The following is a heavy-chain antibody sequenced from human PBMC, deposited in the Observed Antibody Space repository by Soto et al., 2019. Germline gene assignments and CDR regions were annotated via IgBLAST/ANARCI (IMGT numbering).Heavy chain of an antibody. J-gene: IGHJ4*02. V-gene: IGHV4-4*02. CDR2: IYRTGST. D-gene: IGHD1-7*01. Sequence: QVQLQESGPGLVKPSGTLSLTCAVSGGSFTSNNWWTWVRQPPGQGLEWIGEIYRTGSTNYNPSLNSRVTISLDKSEKQISLKVTSLTAADTAVYYCASRDPGTSVDYWGQGTLVTVSS. CDR1: GGSFTSNNW. CDR3: ASRDPGTSVDY.